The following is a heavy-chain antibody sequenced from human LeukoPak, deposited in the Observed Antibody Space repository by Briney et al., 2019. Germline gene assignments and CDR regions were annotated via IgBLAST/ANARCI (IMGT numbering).Heavy chain of an antibody. CDR3: ARRGVAGMAY. D-gene: IGHD6-19*01. V-gene: IGHV4-34*01. CDR1: GGSFSGYY. J-gene: IGHJ4*02. CDR2: ISHSGST. Sequence: SETLSLTCAVYGGSFSGYYWSWIRQPPGKGLEWIGEISHSGSTNYNPSLKSRVTISVDTSKNQFSLKLSSVTAADTAVYSCARRGVAGMAYWGQGTLVTVSS.